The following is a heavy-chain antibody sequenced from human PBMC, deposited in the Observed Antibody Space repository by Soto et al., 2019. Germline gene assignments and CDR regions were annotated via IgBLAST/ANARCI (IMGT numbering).Heavy chain of an antibody. V-gene: IGHV4-31*03. CDR2: IYYSVST. D-gene: IGHD6-13*01. Sequence: QVQLPESGPGLVKPSQTLSLTCTVSGGSISSGGYYWSWIRQHPGKALEWIGYIYYSVSTYYNPVLTSRVTISVDTSKNQFSLKVSSVTAADTAVYYCARETGYSSSWAIDYWGQGPLVTVSS. J-gene: IGHJ4*02. CDR3: ARETGYSSSWAIDY. CDR1: GGSISSGGYY.